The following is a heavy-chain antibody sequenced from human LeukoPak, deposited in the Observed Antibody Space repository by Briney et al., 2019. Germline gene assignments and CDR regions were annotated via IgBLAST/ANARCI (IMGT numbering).Heavy chain of an antibody. Sequence: GGSLRLSCAASGFTFSSYAMSWVCQALGKGLEWVSAISGSGGSTYYADSVKGRFTISRDNSKNTLYLQMNSLRAEDTAVYYCAKEGYYSGYNSLSPYFDYWGQGTLVTVSS. CDR3: AKEGYYSGYNSLSPYFDY. J-gene: IGHJ4*02. CDR1: GFTFSSYA. D-gene: IGHD5-12*01. CDR2: ISGSGGST. V-gene: IGHV3-23*01.